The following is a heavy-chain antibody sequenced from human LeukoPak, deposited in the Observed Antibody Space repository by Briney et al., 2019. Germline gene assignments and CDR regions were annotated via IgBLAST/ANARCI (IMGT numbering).Heavy chain of an antibody. CDR2: ISAYNGNT. J-gene: IGHJ4*02. CDR3: ARVPYAWQLVLYAY. V-gene: IGHV1-18*01. CDR1: GYTFTSYG. D-gene: IGHD6-6*01. Sequence: GASVKVSCKASGYTFTSYGISWVRQAPGQGLEWMGWISAYNGNTNYAQKLQGRVTMTTDTSTSPAYMELRSLRSDDTAVYYCARVPYAWQLVLYAYWRQGTLVTVSS.